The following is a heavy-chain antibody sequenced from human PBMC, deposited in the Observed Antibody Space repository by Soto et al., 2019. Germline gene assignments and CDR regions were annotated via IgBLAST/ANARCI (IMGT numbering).Heavy chain of an antibody. D-gene: IGHD1-7*01. V-gene: IGHV3-23*01. CDR3: EKGKYGITGPTSAFDP. J-gene: IGHJ3*01. CDR2: ISGSGGST. CDR1: GFTFSSYA. Sequence: GGSLRLSCAASGFTFSSYAMSWVRQAPGKGLEWVSAISGSGGSTYYADSVKGRFTISRDNSKNTLYLQMNSLRAEETAVSYCEKGKYGITGPTSAFDPWGPGTMVTVSS.